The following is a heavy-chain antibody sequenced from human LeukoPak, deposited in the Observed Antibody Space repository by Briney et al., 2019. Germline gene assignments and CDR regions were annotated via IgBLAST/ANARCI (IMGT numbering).Heavy chain of an antibody. D-gene: IGHD1-26*01. CDR2: VRYDGSNE. Sequence: PGGSLRLSCAASGFVFSDYGMHWVRQAPGKGLEWVAFVRYDGSNEYYADSMKGRFTISRDNAKNSLYLQMNSLRAEDTAVYYCARANDIYSGSSDYFDYWGQGTLVTVSS. V-gene: IGHV3-30*02. J-gene: IGHJ4*02. CDR3: ARANDIYSGSSDYFDY. CDR1: GFVFSDYG.